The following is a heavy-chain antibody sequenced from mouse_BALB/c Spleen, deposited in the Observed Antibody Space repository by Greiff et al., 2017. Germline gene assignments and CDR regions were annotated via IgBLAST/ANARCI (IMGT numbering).Heavy chain of an antibody. V-gene: IGHV1-14*01. CDR1: GYTFTSYV. CDR3: ASADDYDVLYYAMDY. J-gene: IGHJ4*01. D-gene: IGHD2-4*01. CDR2: INPYNDGT. Sequence: EVQLQQSGPELVKPGASVKMSCKASGYTFTSYVMHWVKQKPGQGLEWIGYINPYNDGTKYNEKFKGKATLTSDKSSSTAYMELSSLTSEDSAVYYCASADDYDVLYYAMDYWGQGTSVTVSS.